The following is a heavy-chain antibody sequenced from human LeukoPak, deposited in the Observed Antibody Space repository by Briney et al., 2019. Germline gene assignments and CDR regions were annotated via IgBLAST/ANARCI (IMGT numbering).Heavy chain of an antibody. V-gene: IGHV3-23*01. J-gene: IGHJ5*02. Sequence: GGSLRLSCAASGFTFDSYGMNWVRRAPGKGLEWVSGISGSGVYTYYADSVKGRFTISRDNSKNTLFLEMNSLRIDDTAVYYCAKDNPVCESWGQGTLVTVSS. CDR1: GFTFDSYG. CDR2: ISGSGVYT. D-gene: IGHD2-21*01. CDR3: AKDNPVCES.